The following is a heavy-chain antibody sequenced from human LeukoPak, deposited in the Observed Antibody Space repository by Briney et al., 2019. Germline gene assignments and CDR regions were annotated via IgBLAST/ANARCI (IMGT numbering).Heavy chain of an antibody. Sequence: ASVKVSCKASGGTFSSYAISWVRQAPGQGLEWMGWINPNSGGTNYAQKFQGRVTMTRDTSISTAYMELSRLRSDDTAVYYCARAQTLVVVVAAPTSIDAFDIWGQGTMVTVSS. J-gene: IGHJ3*02. CDR1: GGTFSSYA. CDR2: INPNSGGT. D-gene: IGHD2-15*01. V-gene: IGHV1-2*02. CDR3: ARAQTLVVVVAAPTSIDAFDI.